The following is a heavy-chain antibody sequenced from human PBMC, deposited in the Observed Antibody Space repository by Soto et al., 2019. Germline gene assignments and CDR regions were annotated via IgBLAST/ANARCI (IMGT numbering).Heavy chain of an antibody. Sequence: QVQLQESSAGLVKPSETLSLTCTVSGGSIDGYNCAWIRQPPGKSLEWVGYVYYNGGSRYNPSLESRVTLSMDTSKSQFSLQLRSVTAADTAVYYCVRQGIGNLHGLVDVWGRGTTVTVSS. CDR3: VRQGIGNLHGLVDV. CDR2: VYYNGGS. CDR1: GGSIDGYN. V-gene: IGHV4-59*08. D-gene: IGHD3-10*01. J-gene: IGHJ6*02.